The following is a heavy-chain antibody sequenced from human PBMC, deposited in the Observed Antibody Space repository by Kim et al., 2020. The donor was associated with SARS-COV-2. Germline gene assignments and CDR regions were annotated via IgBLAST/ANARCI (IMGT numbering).Heavy chain of an antibody. J-gene: IGHJ4*02. CDR3: ATDALSTTRPLAVAGDYYDSSGYSPYFDY. CDR1: GYTLTELS. Sequence: ASVKVSCKVSGYTLTELSMHWVRQAPGKGLEWMGGFDPEDGETIYAQKFQGRVTMTEDTSTDTAYMELSSLRSEDTAVYYCATDALSTTRPLAVAGDYYDSSGYSPYFDYWGQGTLVTVSS. D-gene: IGHD3-22*01. CDR2: FDPEDGET. V-gene: IGHV1-24*01.